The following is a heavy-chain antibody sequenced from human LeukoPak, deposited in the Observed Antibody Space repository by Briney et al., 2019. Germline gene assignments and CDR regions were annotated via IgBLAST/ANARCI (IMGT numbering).Heavy chain of an antibody. V-gene: IGHV3-48*03. CDR3: ARRYCSSTSCTLDY. Sequence: GGSLRLSCAASGFTLSSYEVNWVRQAPGKGLEWVSYISTSGSTKYYADSVKGRFTISRDNAENSLYPQMNSLRAKDTAVYYCARRYCSSTSCTLDYWGQGTLVTVSS. D-gene: IGHD2-2*01. CDR1: GFTLSSYE. J-gene: IGHJ4*02. CDR2: ISTSGSTK.